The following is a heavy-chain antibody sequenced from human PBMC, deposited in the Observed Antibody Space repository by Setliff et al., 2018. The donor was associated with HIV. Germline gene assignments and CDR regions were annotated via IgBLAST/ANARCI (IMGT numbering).Heavy chain of an antibody. CDR1: GGSISTSY. V-gene: IGHV4-4*09. CDR2: IYISGTT. D-gene: IGHD2-15*01. Sequence: SETLSLTCTVSGGSISTSYWNWIRQPPGKGLEWIAYIYISGTTNYNPSLKSRVTISLDTSRNQFSLKLGSVTAADTAMYYCAREHCSGGSCNGFDIWGQGTMVTVAS. CDR3: AREHCSGGSCNGFDI. J-gene: IGHJ3*02.